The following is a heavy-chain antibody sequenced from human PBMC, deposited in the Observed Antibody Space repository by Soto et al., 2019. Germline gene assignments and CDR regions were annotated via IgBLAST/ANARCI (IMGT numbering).Heavy chain of an antibody. J-gene: IGHJ6*04. CDR1: GFSVSSKY. CDR2: IQSGGTT. V-gene: IGHV3-66*01. Sequence: EVQLVESGGDLVQPGGSLRISCAASGFSVSSKYMSWVRQAPGKGLEWVSLIQSGGTTYYAGSVKGRFTISRDYSENTLFLKMNSRRVEDTALYYCTRDDVHFNGDSYYGVPMDVWGKGTTVTVSA. D-gene: IGHD2-15*01. CDR3: TRDDVHFNGDSYYGVPMDV.